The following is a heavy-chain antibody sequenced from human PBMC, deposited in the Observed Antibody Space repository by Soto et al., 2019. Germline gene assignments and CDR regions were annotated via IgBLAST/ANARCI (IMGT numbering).Heavy chain of an antibody. CDR1: GGSIGSSSHY. Sequence: LETLSLTCTVSGGSIGSSSHYWGWIRQPPGKGLEWIGNVYHNGGSVYNPSLNNRVTVSVDTSRNQFSLRLSSVTAADTAVYYCARLVIVTPYVWAGRYFDYWGQGALVTVSS. J-gene: IGHJ4*02. CDR2: VYHNGGS. D-gene: IGHD3-10*01. V-gene: IGHV4-39*01. CDR3: ARLVIVTPYVWAGRYFDY.